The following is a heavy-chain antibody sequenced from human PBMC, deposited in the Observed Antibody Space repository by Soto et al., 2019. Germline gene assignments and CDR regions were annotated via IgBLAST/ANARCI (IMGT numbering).Heavy chain of an antibody. CDR3: ARGTYYDFWSGDTSYYGMDV. Sequence: GASVKVSCNASGYTFTSYDINWVRQASGQALEWMGWMNPNSGNTGYAQKFQGRVTMTRNTSISTAYMELSSLRSEDTAVYYCARGTYYDFWSGDTSYYGMDVWGQGTTVTV. V-gene: IGHV1-8*01. CDR1: GYTFTSYD. CDR2: MNPNSGNT. D-gene: IGHD3-3*01. J-gene: IGHJ6*02.